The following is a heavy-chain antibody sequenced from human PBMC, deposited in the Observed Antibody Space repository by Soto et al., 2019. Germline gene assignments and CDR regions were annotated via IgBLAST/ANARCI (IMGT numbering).Heavy chain of an antibody. V-gene: IGHV3-74*01. D-gene: IGHD3-16*01. CDR3: ARSWGGELVT. CDR2: LKSDGSST. CDR1: GFTFSDYW. Sequence: EVQLVESGGGLVQPGGSLRLSCAASGFTFSDYWMHWFRQPPGKGLVWVSRLKSDGSSTSYADSVKGRFTISRDNARSTLFLQMNSLRAEDTAVYYCARSWGGELVTWGLGTLVIVSS. J-gene: IGHJ5*02.